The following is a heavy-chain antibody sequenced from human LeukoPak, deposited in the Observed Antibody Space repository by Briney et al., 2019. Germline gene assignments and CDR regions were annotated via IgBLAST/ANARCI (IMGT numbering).Heavy chain of an antibody. CDR2: INHTVST. D-gene: IGHD1-1*01. V-gene: IGHV4-34*01. J-gene: IGHJ4*02. Sequence: PSETLSLTCAVSGGSFSGYYWSWIRHPPGQGQKRVREINHTVSTNYNPSLKSRVTISVDTSKNQFYLKLRSVTAADTAVYYCARWDNWVNFDYWGKGALVTVSS. CDR1: GGSFSGYY. CDR3: ARWDNWVNFDY.